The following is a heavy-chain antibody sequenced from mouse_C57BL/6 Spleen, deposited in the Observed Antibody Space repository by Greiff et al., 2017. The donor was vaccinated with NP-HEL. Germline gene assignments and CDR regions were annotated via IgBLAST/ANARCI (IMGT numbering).Heavy chain of an antibody. Sequence: QVQLQQSGAELVKPGASVKISCKASGYAFSSYWMNWVKQRPGKGLEWIGQIYPGDGDTNYNGKFKGKATLTADKSASTAYMQLSSLTSEDSAVYCCARIYYYGSSFAYWGQGTLVTVSA. CDR3: ARIYYYGSSFAY. D-gene: IGHD1-1*01. V-gene: IGHV1-80*01. CDR1: GYAFSSYW. J-gene: IGHJ3*01. CDR2: IYPGDGDT.